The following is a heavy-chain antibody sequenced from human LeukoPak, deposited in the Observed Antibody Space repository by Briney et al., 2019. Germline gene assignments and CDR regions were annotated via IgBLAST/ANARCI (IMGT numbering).Heavy chain of an antibody. CDR1: GGSISSSSYY. Sequence: SETLSLTCTVSGGSISSSSYYWGWIRQPPGKGLEWIGSIYYSGSTYYNPSLKSRVIVSVDTAKNQLSLKLSSVTAADTAVYYCARAADRIAAAADYWGQGTLVTVSS. CDR3: ARAADRIAAAADY. J-gene: IGHJ4*02. V-gene: IGHV4-39*07. CDR2: IYYSGST. D-gene: IGHD6-13*01.